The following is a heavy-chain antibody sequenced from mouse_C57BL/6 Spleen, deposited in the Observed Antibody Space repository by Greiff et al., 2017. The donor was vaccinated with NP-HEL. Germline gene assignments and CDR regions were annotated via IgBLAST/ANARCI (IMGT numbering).Heavy chain of an antibody. CDR1: GYTFTSYG. CDR2: IYPRSGHT. D-gene: IGHD2-3*01. CDR3: ARVYDGYYGDAMDY. J-gene: IGHJ4*01. Sequence: VKLVESGAELARPGASVKLSCKASGYTFTSYGISWVKQRTGQGLEWIGEIYPRSGHTYYNEKFKGKATLTADKSSSTAYMELRSLTSEDSAVYFCARVYDGYYGDAMDYWGQGTSVTVSS. V-gene: IGHV1-81*01.